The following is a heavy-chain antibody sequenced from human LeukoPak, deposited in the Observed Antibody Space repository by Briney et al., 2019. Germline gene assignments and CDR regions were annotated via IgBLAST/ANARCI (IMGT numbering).Heavy chain of an antibody. V-gene: IGHV1-69*04. CDR1: GGTFSSYA. D-gene: IGHD6-13*01. J-gene: IGHJ5*02. CDR2: IIPILGIA. CDR3: ARRQHSSSSPFDP. Sequence: SVKVSCKASGGTFSSYAISWVRQAPGQGLEWMGRIIPILGIANYAQKFQGRVTITADKSTSTAYMELSSLRSEDTAVYYCARRQHSSSSPFDPWGQGTLVTVSS.